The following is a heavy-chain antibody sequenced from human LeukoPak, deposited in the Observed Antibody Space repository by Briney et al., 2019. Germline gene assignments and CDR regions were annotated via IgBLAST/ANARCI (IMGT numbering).Heavy chain of an antibody. V-gene: IGHV1-18*01. J-gene: IGHJ1*01. CDR3: ARASKEVAATQYFQH. Sequence: ASVKVSCKAPGYTFTSYGISWVRQAPGQGLEWMGWISAYNGNTNYAQKLQGRVTMTTDTSTSTAYMELRSLTSDDTAVYYCARASKEVAATQYFQHWGQGTLVTVSS. D-gene: IGHD6-19*01. CDR1: GYTFTSYG. CDR2: ISAYNGNT.